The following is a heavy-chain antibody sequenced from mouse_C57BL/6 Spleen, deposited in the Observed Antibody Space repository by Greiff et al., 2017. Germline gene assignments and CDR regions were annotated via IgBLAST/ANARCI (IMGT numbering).Heavy chain of an antibody. CDR2: ISYSGST. CDR1: GYSITSGYD. CDR3: ARERLGYFDV. Sequence: EVMLVESGPGMVKPSQSLSLTCTVTGYSITSGYDWHWIRHFPGNKLEWMGYISYSGSTNYNPSLKSRISITHDTSKNHFFLKLNSVTTEDTATYYCARERLGYFDVWGTGTTVTVSS. V-gene: IGHV3-1*01. J-gene: IGHJ1*03.